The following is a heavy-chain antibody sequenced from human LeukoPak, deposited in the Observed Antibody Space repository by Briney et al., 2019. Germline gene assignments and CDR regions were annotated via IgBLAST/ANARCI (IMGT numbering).Heavy chain of an antibody. CDR1: GGSISSYY. V-gene: IGHV4-59*01. J-gene: IGHJ4*02. D-gene: IGHD4-17*01. CDR3: ARTTTLYGDYYFDY. Sequence: PSETLSLTCTVSGGSISSYYWGWIRQPPGKGLEWIGYIYYSGSTNYNPSLKSRVTISVDTSKNQFSLKLSSVTAADTAVYYCARTTTLYGDYYFDYWGQGTLVTVSS. CDR2: IYYSGST.